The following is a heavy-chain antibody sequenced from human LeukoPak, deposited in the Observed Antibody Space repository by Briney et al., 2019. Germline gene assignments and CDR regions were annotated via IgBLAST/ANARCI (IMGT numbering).Heavy chain of an antibody. CDR2: IHYTGST. CDR1: GGSISSYY. Sequence: SETLSLTCTVSGGSISSYYWSWIRQSPGKGLGCIGYIHYTGSTNYNPSLKSRVTISVETSKNQFSLKLKSVTAADTAVYYCARGGYYGSGNDFRFDPWGQGTLVTVSS. CDR3: ARGGYYGSGNDFRFDP. D-gene: IGHD3-10*01. J-gene: IGHJ5*02. V-gene: IGHV4-59*01.